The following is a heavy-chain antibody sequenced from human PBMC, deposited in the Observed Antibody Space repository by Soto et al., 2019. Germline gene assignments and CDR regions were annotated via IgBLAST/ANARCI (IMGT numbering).Heavy chain of an antibody. J-gene: IGHJ6*02. CDR1: GGSVSSGRNY. V-gene: IGHV4-61*01. CDR3: ARGSHCGGDCYSGYYYYYGMDV. D-gene: IGHD2-21*02. CDR2: MYYSGST. Sequence: SETLSLTCTVSGGSVSSGRNYWNWIRQPPGKGLEWIGYMYYSGSTNYNPSLKSRVTISVDTSKNQFSLKLTSVTAADTAVYYCARGSHCGGDCYSGYYYYYGMDVWGQGTTVTVS.